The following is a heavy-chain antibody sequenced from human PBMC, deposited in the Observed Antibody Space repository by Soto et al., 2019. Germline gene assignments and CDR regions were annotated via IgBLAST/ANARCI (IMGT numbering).Heavy chain of an antibody. J-gene: IGHJ4*02. CDR2: ISGSGGST. Sequence: EVQLLESGGGLVQPGGSLRLSCAASRFTFSSYAMSWVRQAPGKGLEWVSAISGSGGSTYYADSVKGRFTISRDNSKNTLYLQMNSLRAEDTAVYYCAKDRGKFIVVVVAATFDYWGQGTLVTVSS. D-gene: IGHD2-15*01. CDR3: AKDRGKFIVVVVAATFDY. V-gene: IGHV3-23*01. CDR1: RFTFSSYA.